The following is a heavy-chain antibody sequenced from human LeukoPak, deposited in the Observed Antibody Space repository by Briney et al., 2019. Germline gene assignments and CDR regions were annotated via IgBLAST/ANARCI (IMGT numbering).Heavy chain of an antibody. V-gene: IGHV3-30*18. CDR2: ISYDGRNE. CDR1: GFTFSAYG. CDR3: AKDQGHYEWGTYRYPDY. J-gene: IGHJ4*02. Sequence: PGRSLRLSCAASGFTFSAYGMHWVRQAPGKGLEWVSVISYDGRNEYYADSVKGRFTISRDNSQNTLYLQMNSLRAEDTAVYYCAKDQGHYEWGTYRYPDYWGQGTLVTVAS. D-gene: IGHD3-16*02.